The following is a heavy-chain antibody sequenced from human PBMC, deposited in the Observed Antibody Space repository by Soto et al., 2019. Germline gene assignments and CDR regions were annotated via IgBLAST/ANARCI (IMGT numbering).Heavy chain of an antibody. Sequence: PSETLSLTCAVYGGSFSCYYWSWIRQPPGKGLEWIGEINHSGSTNYNPSLKSRVTISVDTSKNQFSLKLSSVTAADTAVYYCARGGPRGYSYGHWYYFDYWGQGTLVTVSS. D-gene: IGHD5-18*01. V-gene: IGHV4-34*01. CDR1: GGSFSCYY. CDR3: ARGGPRGYSYGHWYYFDY. CDR2: INHSGST. J-gene: IGHJ4*02.